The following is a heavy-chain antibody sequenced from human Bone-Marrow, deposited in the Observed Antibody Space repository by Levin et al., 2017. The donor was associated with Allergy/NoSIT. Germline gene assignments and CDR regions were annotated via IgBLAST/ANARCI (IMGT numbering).Heavy chain of an antibody. J-gene: IGHJ6*02. CDR1: GGSISDDSYY. V-gene: IGHV4-39*07. D-gene: IGHD2/OR15-2a*01. Sequence: SQTLSLTCTVSGGSISDDSYYWARVRQPPGKGLEWVGSIYYDGSAYYNPSLKTRLTISVDTSKNQFSLRVNSVIAADTAVYYCAGEPNSPYYYHYGLDVWGPGTTVTVSS. CDR3: AGEPNSPYYYHYGLDV. CDR2: IYYDGSA.